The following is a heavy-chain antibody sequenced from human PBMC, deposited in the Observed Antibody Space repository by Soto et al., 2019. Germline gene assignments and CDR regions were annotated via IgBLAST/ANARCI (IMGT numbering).Heavy chain of an antibody. CDR1: GYTFTNYA. CDR2: ISAYNGNT. Sequence: ASVKVSCKASGYTFTNYAISWVRQAPGQGLEWMGWISAYNGNTNYAQKLQGRVTMTTDTSTSSASMELRSLRSDDTAVYYCARDIGGLDYWGQGTLVTVSS. D-gene: IGHD2-15*01. V-gene: IGHV1-18*01. J-gene: IGHJ4*02. CDR3: ARDIGGLDY.